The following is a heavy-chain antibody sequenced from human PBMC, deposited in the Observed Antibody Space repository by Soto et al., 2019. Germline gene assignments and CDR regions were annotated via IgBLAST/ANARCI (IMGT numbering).Heavy chain of an antibody. D-gene: IGHD6-19*01. CDR3: AREAAGNYFDY. CDR1: GFTFPIYA. Sequence: GSLRLSCAASGFTFPIYAMMWIRQAPGKGLEWVSGIVGSGETYYADSVKGRFTISRDNSKNTLYLQMNSLRAEDTAVYYCAREAAGNYFDYWGQGTLVTVSS. J-gene: IGHJ4*02. V-gene: IGHV3-66*03. CDR2: IVGSGET.